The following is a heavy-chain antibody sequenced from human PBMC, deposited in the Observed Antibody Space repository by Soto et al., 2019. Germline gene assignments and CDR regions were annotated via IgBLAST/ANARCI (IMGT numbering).Heavy chain of an antibody. CDR1: GDSVSSNSAA. D-gene: IGHD1-20*01. J-gene: IGHJ5*02. V-gene: IGHV6-1*01. Sequence: SQTLSLTCAISGDSVSSNSAAWNWIRQSPSRGLEWLGRTYYRSKWYNDYAVSVKSRITINPDTSKNQFSLQLNSVTPEDTAVYYCARDPKYNWNDLNWFDPWGQGTLVTVSS. CDR2: TYYRSKWYN. CDR3: ARDPKYNWNDLNWFDP.